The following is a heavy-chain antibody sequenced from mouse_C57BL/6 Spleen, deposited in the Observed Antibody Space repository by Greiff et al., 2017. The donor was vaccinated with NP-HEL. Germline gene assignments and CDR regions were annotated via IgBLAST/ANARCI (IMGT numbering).Heavy chain of an antibody. V-gene: IGHV1-50*01. J-gene: IGHJ2*01. D-gene: IGHD4-1*01. CDR2: IDPSDSYT. CDR1: GYTFTSYC. Sequence: QVQLQQPGAELVKPGASVKLSCKASGYTFTSYCMQWVKQRPGQGLEWIGEIDPSDSYTNYNQKFKGKARLTVDTSSSTAYMQLSSLTSEDSAVYYCAREGGLGRGCFDYWGQGTTLTVSS. CDR3: AREGGLGRGCFDY.